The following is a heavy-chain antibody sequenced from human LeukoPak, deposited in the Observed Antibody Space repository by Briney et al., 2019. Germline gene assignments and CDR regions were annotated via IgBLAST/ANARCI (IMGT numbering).Heavy chain of an antibody. CDR3: ARGGAYCGGVCYSRHYYFDY. CDR1: GGSFSGYY. Sequence: SETLSLTCAVYGGSFSGYYWSWIRQPPGKGLEWIGEINHSGSTNYNPSLKSRVTISVDTSKNQFSLKLSSVTAADTAVYYCARGGAYCGGVCYSRHYYFDYWGQGTLVTVSS. D-gene: IGHD2-21*02. CDR2: INHSGST. J-gene: IGHJ4*02. V-gene: IGHV4-34*01.